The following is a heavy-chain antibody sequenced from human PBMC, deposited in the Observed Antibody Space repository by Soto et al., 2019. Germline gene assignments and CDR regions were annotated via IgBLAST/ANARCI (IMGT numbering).Heavy chain of an antibody. CDR1: GGTFSSYA. CDR3: SSGTPNSSSWYRAFDY. D-gene: IGHD6-13*01. J-gene: IGHJ4*02. Sequence: QVQLVQSGAEVKKPGSSVKVSCKASGGTFSSYAISWVRQAPGQGLEWMGVIIPIFGTANYAQKFQSRVTITADQSTSTAYMDLRSLRSEETSVYYCSSGTPNSSSWYRAFDYWGKGTLVTVS. CDR2: IIPIFGTA. V-gene: IGHV1-69*01.